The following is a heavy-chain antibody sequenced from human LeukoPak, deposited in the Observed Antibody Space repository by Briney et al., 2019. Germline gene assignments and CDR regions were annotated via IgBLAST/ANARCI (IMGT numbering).Heavy chain of an antibody. Sequence: GGSLRLSCAASGFTFSSYSMNWVRQAPGKGLEWVSSISSSSSYIYYADSVKGRFTISRDNAKNSLYLQMNSLRAEDTAVYYCARAESVIDAFDIWGQGTMVTVSS. D-gene: IGHD1-14*01. J-gene: IGHJ3*02. CDR2: ISSSSSYI. CDR1: GFTFSSYS. CDR3: ARAESVIDAFDI. V-gene: IGHV3-21*01.